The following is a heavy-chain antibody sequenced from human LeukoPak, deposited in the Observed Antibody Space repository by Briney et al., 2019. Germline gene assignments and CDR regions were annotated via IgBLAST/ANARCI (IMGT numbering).Heavy chain of an antibody. V-gene: IGHV3-23*01. Sequence: TGGSLTLSCAASGFTFSSYAMSWIRQPPGKGLEWVSGISGSGGSTSYADSVRGRFTISKDKSKNTLYLQMNSLRAEDTALYYCAKVVRDGYNPDYWGQGTLVTVSS. J-gene: IGHJ4*02. CDR2: ISGSGGST. CDR1: GFTFSSYA. D-gene: IGHD5-24*01. CDR3: AKVVRDGYNPDY.